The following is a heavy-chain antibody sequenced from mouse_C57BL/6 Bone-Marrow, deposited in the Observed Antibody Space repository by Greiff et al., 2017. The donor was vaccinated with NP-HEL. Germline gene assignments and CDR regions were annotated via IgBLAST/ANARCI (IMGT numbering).Heavy chain of an antibody. V-gene: IGHV1-82*01. CDR3: ARPITTVVATDGWYFDV. CDR2: IYPGDGDT. J-gene: IGHJ1*03. Sequence: QVQLKESGPELVKPGASGKISCKASGYAFSSSWMNWVKQRPGKGLEWIGRIYPGDGDTNYNGKFKGKATLTADKSSSTAYMQLSSLTSEDSAVYFCARPITTVVATDGWYFDVWGTGTTVTVSS. CDR1: GYAFSSSW. D-gene: IGHD1-1*01.